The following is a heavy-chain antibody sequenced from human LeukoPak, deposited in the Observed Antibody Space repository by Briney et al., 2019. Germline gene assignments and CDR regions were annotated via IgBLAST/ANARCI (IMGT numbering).Heavy chain of an antibody. V-gene: IGHV3-21*01. CDR3: ARGFHTTYGEDFWLDY. CDR2: ISSSSSYI. Sequence: GGSLRLSCAASGFTFSSYSMNWVRQAPGKGLEWVSSISSSSSYIYYADSVKGRFTISRDNAKNSLYLQMNSLRAEDTAVYYCARGFHTTYGEDFWLDYWGQGTLVTVSS. D-gene: IGHD3-3*01. J-gene: IGHJ4*02. CDR1: GFTFSSYS.